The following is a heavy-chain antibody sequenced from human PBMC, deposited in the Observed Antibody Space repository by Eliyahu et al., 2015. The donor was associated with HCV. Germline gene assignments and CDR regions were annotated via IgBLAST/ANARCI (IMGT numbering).Heavy chain of an antibody. J-gene: IGHJ4*02. CDR1: GGSXXSSSYY. Sequence: QLQLQESGPGLVKPSETLSLTCTVSGGSXXSSSYYWGWIRQPPGKGLEWIGSIYYSGSTYYNPSLKSRVTISVDTSKNQFSLKLSSVTAADTAVYYCARQWYFDWSIPGYFDYWGQGTLVTVSS. CDR2: IYYSGST. CDR3: ARQWYFDWSIPGYFDY. D-gene: IGHD3-9*01. V-gene: IGHV4-39*01.